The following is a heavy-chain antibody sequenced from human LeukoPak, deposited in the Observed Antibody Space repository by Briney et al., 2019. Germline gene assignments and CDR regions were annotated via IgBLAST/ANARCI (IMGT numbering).Heavy chain of an antibody. CDR1: GGSFSGYY. CDR2: INHSGST. Sequence: SETLSLTCAAYGGSFSGYYWSWIRQPPGKGLEWIGEINHSGSTNYNPSLKSRVTISVDTSKNQFSLKLSSVTAADTAVYYCARRQIAVAGTRNRRGGWFDPWGQGTLVTVSS. CDR3: ARRQIAVAGTRNRRGGWFDP. V-gene: IGHV4-34*01. D-gene: IGHD6-19*01. J-gene: IGHJ5*02.